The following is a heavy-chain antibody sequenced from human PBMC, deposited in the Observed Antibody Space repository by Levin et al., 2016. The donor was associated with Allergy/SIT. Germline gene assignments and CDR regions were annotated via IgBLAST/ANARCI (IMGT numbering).Heavy chain of an antibody. CDR2: IFSNDEK. V-gene: IGHV2-26*01. Sequence: WIRQPPGKALEWLAHIFSNDEKSYSTSLKSRLTISKDTSKSQVVLTMTNMDPVDTATYYCARILYYDFWSGYYLGGDYYYYYMDVWGKGTTVTVSS. CDR3: ARILYYDFWSGYYLGGDYYYYYMDV. J-gene: IGHJ6*03. D-gene: IGHD3-3*01.